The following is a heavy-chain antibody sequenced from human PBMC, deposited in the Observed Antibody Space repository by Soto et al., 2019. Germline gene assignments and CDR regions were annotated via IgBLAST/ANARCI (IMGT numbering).Heavy chain of an antibody. Sequence: SETLSLTCTVSGGSISSYYWSWIRQPPGKGLEWIGYIYYSGSTNYNPSLKSRVTISVDTSKNQFSLKLSSVTAADTAVYYCARSTVDIVVVPAAKPLEDDYYYYGMDVWGQGTTVTVS. J-gene: IGHJ6*02. V-gene: IGHV4-59*01. D-gene: IGHD2-2*01. CDR2: IYYSGST. CDR1: GGSISSYY. CDR3: ARSTVDIVVVPAAKPLEDDYYYYGMDV.